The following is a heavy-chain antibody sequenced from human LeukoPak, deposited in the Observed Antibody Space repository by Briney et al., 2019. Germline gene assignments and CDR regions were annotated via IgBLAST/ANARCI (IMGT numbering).Heavy chain of an antibody. Sequence: SETLSLTCTVSGASISSYYWSWIRQPPGKGLEWIGYIFYSGSTNYNPSLKSRVTMSVDRSKNQFSLKLSSLTAADTAVYYCGRGGPGDYWGQGTLVTVSS. J-gene: IGHJ4*02. V-gene: IGHV4-59*01. D-gene: IGHD3-16*01. CDR1: GASISSYY. CDR3: GRGGPGDY. CDR2: IFYSGST.